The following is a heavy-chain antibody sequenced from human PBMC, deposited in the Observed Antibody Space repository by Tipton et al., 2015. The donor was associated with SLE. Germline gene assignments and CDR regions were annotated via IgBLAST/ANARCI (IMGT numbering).Heavy chain of an antibody. CDR3: AGAVGTAAGLRDY. D-gene: IGHD6-13*01. CDR1: GGSFSGYY. V-gene: IGHV4-34*01. Sequence: LRLSCAVYGGSFSGYYLSWIRQPPGMGLEWIGEINHSGITNSNPSLKSRLIISVDTSKNQFSLKLSSVTAADTAVYYCAGAVGTAAGLRDYWGQGTLVTVSS. CDR2: INHSGIT. J-gene: IGHJ4*02.